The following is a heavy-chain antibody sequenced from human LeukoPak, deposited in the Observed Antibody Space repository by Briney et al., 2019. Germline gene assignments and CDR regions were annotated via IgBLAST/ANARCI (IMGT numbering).Heavy chain of an antibody. V-gene: IGHV1-69*05. J-gene: IGHJ3*02. Sequence: SVKVSCKASGGTFSSYAISWVRQAPGQGLEWMGRIIPIFGTANYAQKFQGRVTITTDESTSTAYMELSSLRSEDTAVYYCASSIVTTFGGVIVRDGDAFDIWGQGTMVTVSS. CDR3: ASSIVTTFGGVIVRDGDAFDI. CDR1: GGTFSSYA. D-gene: IGHD3-16*02. CDR2: IIPIFGTA.